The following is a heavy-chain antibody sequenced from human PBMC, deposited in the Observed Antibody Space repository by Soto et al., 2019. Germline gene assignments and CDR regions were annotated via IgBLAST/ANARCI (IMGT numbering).Heavy chain of an antibody. CDR1: GGSVSSGSYY. CDR2: IYYSGST. CDR3: ARDNLGYYYGMDV. J-gene: IGHJ6*02. V-gene: IGHV4-61*01. Sequence: RSLTCTVSGGSVSSGSYYWSWIRQPPGKGLEWIGYIYYSGSTNYNPSLKSRVTISVDTSKNQFSLKLSSVTAADTAVYYCARDNLGYYYGMDVWGQGTTVTVSS.